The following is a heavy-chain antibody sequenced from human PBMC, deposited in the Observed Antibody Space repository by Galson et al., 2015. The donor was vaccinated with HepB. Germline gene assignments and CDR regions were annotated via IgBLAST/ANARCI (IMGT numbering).Heavy chain of an antibody. J-gene: IGHJ4*02. V-gene: IGHV3-48*01. Sequence: SLRLSCAASGSRLTDYAMNWVRRAPGKGLEWVAYISSDSTTIHYADSVKGRFTISRDNAKNSVFLQMNSLRGEDTAVYYCVRDRGSGFGGNDVPSFDYWGRGSLVTVSP. D-gene: IGHD5-12*01. CDR2: ISSDSTTI. CDR1: GSRLTDYA. CDR3: VRDRGSGFGGNDVPSFDY.